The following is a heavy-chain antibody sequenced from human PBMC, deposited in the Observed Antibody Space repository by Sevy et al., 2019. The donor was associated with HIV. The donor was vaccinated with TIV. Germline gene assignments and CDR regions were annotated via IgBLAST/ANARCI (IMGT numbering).Heavy chain of an antibody. CDR3: ATTKDYYDSSGYPFDD. J-gene: IGHJ4*02. D-gene: IGHD3-22*01. CDR2: FDPEDGET. CDR1: GSTLTKLS. Sequence: ASVKVSCKASGSTLTKLSMHWVRQAPGKGLEWMATFDPEDGETFFAQMFQGRVTMTEDTFTDTAYVELSSLRSEDTAVYYCATTKDYYDSSGYPFDDWGQGTLVTVSS. V-gene: IGHV1-24*01.